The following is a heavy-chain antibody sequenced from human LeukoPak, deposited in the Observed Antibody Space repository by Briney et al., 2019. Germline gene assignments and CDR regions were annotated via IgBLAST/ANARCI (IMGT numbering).Heavy chain of an antibody. Sequence: GGSLRLSCAASGFTFSNAWMNWVRQAPGKGLEWVSVLYSGGNTYYADSVKGRFTISRDNSKNTLYLQMNSLRTEDTAVYYCARDRSDGFDYWGQGTLVTVSS. CDR1: GFTFSNAW. CDR3: ARDRSDGFDY. CDR2: LYSGGNT. V-gene: IGHV3-53*01. J-gene: IGHJ4*02.